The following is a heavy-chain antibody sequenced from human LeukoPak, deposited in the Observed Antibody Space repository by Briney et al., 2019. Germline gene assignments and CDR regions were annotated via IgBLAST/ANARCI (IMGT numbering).Heavy chain of an antibody. Sequence: GGSLRLSSAASGFTFSSYARSWVRQAPGTGLEWVSAISGSGGSTYYADSVKGRFTISRDNSKNTLYLQMNSLRAEDTAVYYCAKLDHWGTDYWGQATLVTVSS. CDR2: ISGSGGST. V-gene: IGHV3-23*01. D-gene: IGHD3-16*01. J-gene: IGHJ4*02. CDR3: AKLDHWGTDY. CDR1: GFTFSSYA.